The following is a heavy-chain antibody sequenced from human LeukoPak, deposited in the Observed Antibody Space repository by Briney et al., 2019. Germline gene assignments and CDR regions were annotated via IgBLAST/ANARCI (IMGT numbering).Heavy chain of an antibody. Sequence: ASVKVSCKASGYTFTSYDINWVRQATGQGLEWMGWMNPNSGNTGYARKFQGRVTMTRNTSISTAYMELSSLRSEDTAVYYCARASRVAAASRWFDPWGQGTLVTVSS. D-gene: IGHD6-13*01. CDR1: GYTFTSYD. CDR3: ARASRVAAASRWFDP. J-gene: IGHJ5*02. V-gene: IGHV1-8*01. CDR2: MNPNSGNT.